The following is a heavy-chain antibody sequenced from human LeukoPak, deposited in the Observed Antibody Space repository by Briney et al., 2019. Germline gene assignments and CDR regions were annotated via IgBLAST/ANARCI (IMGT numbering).Heavy chain of an antibody. J-gene: IGHJ3*02. Sequence: ASVKVSCKASGYTFTSYYMHWVRHAPGQAREWMGIINSSGCSTIYAQNFQGRVTMTRDTSTSTVYMELSSLRSEDTAVYYCARPLGHVGYYSTDAFDIWGQGTMVTVSS. D-gene: IGHD3-22*01. CDR2: INSSGCST. CDR1: GYTFTSYY. V-gene: IGHV1-46*01. CDR3: ARPLGHVGYYSTDAFDI.